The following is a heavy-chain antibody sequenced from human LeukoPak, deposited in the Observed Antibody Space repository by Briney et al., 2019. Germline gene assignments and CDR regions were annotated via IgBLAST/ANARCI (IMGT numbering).Heavy chain of an antibody. CDR1: GYTFTSYG. V-gene: IGHV1-18*01. J-gene: IGHJ6*03. CDR3: ARDPAYYYYMDV. Sequence: ASVKVSCKASGYTFTSYGISWVRQAPGQGLEWMGWISAYNGNTNYAQKLQGRVTMTTDTSTSTAYMELRSLRSDDAAVYYCARDPAYYYYMDVWGKGTTVTVSS. CDR2: ISAYNGNT.